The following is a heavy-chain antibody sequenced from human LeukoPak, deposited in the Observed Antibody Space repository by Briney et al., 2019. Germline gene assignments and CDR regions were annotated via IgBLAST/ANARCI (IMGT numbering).Heavy chain of an antibody. CDR1: GYSISSGYY. J-gene: IGHJ6*03. V-gene: IGHV4-38-2*01. Sequence: SETLSLTCAVSGYSISSGYYWGWIRQPPGQGLEWIGSIYHSGSTYYNPSLKSRVTISVDTSKNQFSLKLSSVTAADTVVYYCARLVGGYYYYMDVWGKGTTVTVSS. CDR2: IYHSGST. D-gene: IGHD2-21*01. CDR3: ARLVGGYYYYMDV.